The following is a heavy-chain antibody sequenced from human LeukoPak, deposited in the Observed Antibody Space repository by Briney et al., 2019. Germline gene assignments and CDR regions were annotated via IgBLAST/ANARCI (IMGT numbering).Heavy chain of an antibody. CDR2: ISYDGRQK. D-gene: IGHD2-8*02. CDR1: GFTFNSYA. J-gene: IGHJ5*01. CDR3: VRETTGHFDS. Sequence: PGGSRRLSCAASGFTFNSYAMHWVRQAPGKGLEWVTVISYDGRQKYYADSVKGRFTISRDDSKKTLSVQMNSLRVEDTAVYYCVRETTGHFDSWGQGTLVTVSS. V-gene: IGHV3-30*04.